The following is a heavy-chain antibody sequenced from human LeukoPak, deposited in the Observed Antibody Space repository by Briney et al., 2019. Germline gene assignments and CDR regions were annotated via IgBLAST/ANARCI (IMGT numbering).Heavy chain of an antibody. CDR2: INPNSGGT. Sequence: ASVKVSCKASGYTFTDYYMHWVRQAPGQGLEWMGWINPNSGGTNYAQKFQGRVTITADESTSTAYMELSSLRSEDTAVYYCASLGGGSTVTTYLNYWGQGTLVTVSS. CDR1: GYTFTDYY. J-gene: IGHJ4*02. CDR3: ASLGGGSTVTTYLNY. V-gene: IGHV1-2*02. D-gene: IGHD4-17*01.